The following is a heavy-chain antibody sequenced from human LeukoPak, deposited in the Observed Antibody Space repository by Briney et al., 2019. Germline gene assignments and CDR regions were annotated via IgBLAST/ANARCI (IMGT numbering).Heavy chain of an antibody. CDR1: GYRFTSYW. V-gene: IGHV5-51*01. D-gene: IGHD2-2*01. CDR3: ARLPSATSLKYYFDY. J-gene: IGHJ4*02. Sequence: GESLKISCKGSGYRFTSYWIGWVRQMPGKGLEWMGIIYPGDSDTRYSPSFQGQVTISVDNYISTAYLQWSSLKAPDTAMYYCARLPSATSLKYYFDYWGQGTLVTVSS. CDR2: IYPGDSDT.